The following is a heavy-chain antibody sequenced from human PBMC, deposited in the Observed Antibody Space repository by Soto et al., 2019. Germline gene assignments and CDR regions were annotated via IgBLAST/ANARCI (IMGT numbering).Heavy chain of an antibody. Sequence: SETLSLTCTVSGGSISSCGYYWSWIRQRPGKGLEWIGYIYYSGSTYYNPSLKSRVTISVDTSKNQFSLKLSSVTAADTAVYYCAKGRGYCSSTSCYVGSDYWGQGTLVTVSS. CDR2: IYYSGST. CDR1: GGSISSCGYY. V-gene: IGHV4-31*03. CDR3: AKGRGYCSSTSCYVGSDY. J-gene: IGHJ4*02. D-gene: IGHD2-2*01.